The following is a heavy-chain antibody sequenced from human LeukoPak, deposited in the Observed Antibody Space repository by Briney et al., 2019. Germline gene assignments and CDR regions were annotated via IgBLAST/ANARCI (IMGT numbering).Heavy chain of an antibody. CDR3: VRRSDYINY. Sequence: GESLKISCKGSGYSFTSYWIGWVRQMPGKGLEWMGIIYPGDSDTRYNPSFQGQVTISVDKSISTAYLQWSRLKASDTAMYYCVRRSDYINYWGQGTLVTVSS. CDR2: IYPGDSDT. CDR1: GYSFTSYW. J-gene: IGHJ4*02. V-gene: IGHV5-51*01.